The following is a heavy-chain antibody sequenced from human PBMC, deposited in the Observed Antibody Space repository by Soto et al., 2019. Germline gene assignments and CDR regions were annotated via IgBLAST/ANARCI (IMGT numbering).Heavy chain of an antibody. V-gene: IGHV3-23*01. J-gene: IGHJ4*02. CDR3: ARGYYYDSRLDY. CDR1: GFTFSSYA. Sequence: PGGSLKLSCAASGFTFSSYAMSWVRKAPGKGLEWVSAISGSGGSTYYADSVKGRFTISRDNSKNTLYLQMNSLRAEDTAVYYCARGYYYDSRLDYWGQGPLVTVSS. D-gene: IGHD3-22*01. CDR2: ISGSGGST.